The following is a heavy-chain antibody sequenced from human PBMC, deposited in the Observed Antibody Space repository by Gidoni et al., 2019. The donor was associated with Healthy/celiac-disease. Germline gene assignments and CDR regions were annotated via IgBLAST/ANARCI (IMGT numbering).Heavy chain of an antibody. CDR2: MNTNSGNT. J-gene: IGHJ6*03. V-gene: IGHV1-8*01. D-gene: IGHD5-12*01. CDR1: GYTFTGYD. CDR3: ARELRYSQEEYYYYYMDV. Sequence: QVQLVQSGAEVKQPGASVKVSCKASGYTFTGYDINWLRQATGQGLEWMGWMNTNSGNTGYAQKFQGRVTMTRNTSISTAYMELSSLRSEDTAVYYCARELRYSQEEYYYYYMDVWGKGTTVTVSS.